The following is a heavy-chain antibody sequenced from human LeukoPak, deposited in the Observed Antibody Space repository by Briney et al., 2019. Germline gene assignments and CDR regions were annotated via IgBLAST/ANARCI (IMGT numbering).Heavy chain of an antibody. CDR3: AREPLFWGYFQVGSFDF. Sequence: SETLSLTCTVSGGSISSYYWSWIRQPPGKGLEWIGYIYYSGSTNYNPSLKSRVTISVDTSKNQFSLKLSSVTAADPAVYYCAREPLFWGYFQVGSFDFWGQGKMVPVFS. D-gene: IGHD2/OR15-2a*01. CDR2: IYYSGST. V-gene: IGHV4-59*01. CDR1: GGSISSYY. J-gene: IGHJ3*01.